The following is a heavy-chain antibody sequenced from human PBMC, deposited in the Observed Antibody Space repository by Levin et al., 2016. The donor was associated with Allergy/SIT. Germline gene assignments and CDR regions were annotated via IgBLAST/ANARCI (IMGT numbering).Heavy chain of an antibody. Sequence: ASVKVSCKASGYTFTNYYMHWVRQAPGQGLEWMGWLNPNTGGRVSAQKFQGRVTMTWDTSISTAYLELTSLTSDDTAVYYCATLASGWFDPWGQGTLVTVSS. CDR1: GYTFTNYY. J-gene: IGHJ5*02. D-gene: IGHD6-6*01. CDR3: ATLASGWFDP. V-gene: IGHV1-2*02. CDR2: LNPNTGGR.